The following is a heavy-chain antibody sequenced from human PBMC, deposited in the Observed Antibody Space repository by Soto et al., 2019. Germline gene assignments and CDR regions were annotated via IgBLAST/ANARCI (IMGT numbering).Heavy chain of an antibody. CDR3: ARVEARTTGHYYYYYMDV. J-gene: IGHJ6*03. D-gene: IGHD1-7*01. CDR2: MNPNSGNT. V-gene: IGHV1-8*01. Sequence: QVQLVQSGAEVKKPGASVKVSCKASGYTFTSYDINWVRQATGQGLEWMGWMNPNSGNTGYAQKFQGRVTMTRNTSISTAYMELSSLRSEDTAVYYCARVEARTTGHYYYYYMDVWGKGTTVTVSS. CDR1: GYTFTSYD.